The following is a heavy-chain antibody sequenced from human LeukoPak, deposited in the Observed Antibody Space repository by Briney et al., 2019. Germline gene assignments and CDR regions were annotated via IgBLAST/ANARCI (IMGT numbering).Heavy chain of an antibody. CDR3: ARLGYSSSWYPFDY. J-gene: IGHJ4*02. Sequence: SETLSLTCTVSGGSISSYYWSWIRQPAGKGLEWIGRIYTSGSTNYNPSLKSRVTMSVDTSKNQFSLKLSSVTAADTAVYYCARLGYSSSWYPFDYWGQGTLATVSS. CDR1: GGSISSYY. V-gene: IGHV4-4*07. D-gene: IGHD6-13*01. CDR2: IYTSGST.